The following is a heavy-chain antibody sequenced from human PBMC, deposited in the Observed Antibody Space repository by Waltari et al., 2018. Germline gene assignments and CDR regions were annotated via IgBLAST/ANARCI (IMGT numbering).Heavy chain of an antibody. CDR3: ARGLSGGGEFLN. V-gene: IGHV4-34*01. Sequence: QVQLQQWGAGLLKPSETLSLTCAVYGGSFSGYYWSWIRQPPGKGLEWIGEINHSGSTNYNPSLKSRVTISVDTSKNQFSLKLSSVTAADTAVYDCARGLSGGGEFLNWGQGTLVTVSS. D-gene: IGHD6-25*01. CDR1: GGSFSGYY. J-gene: IGHJ4*02. CDR2: INHSGST.